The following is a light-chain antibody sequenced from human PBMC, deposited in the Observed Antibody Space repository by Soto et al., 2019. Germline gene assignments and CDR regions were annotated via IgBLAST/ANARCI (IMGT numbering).Light chain of an antibody. CDR2: EGT. V-gene: IGLV2-23*01. CDR1: SRYVGRYDL. Sequence: HSVFTKRSPVYGSPGQSITISCPWGSRYVGRYDLVSWYQQHPGKAPSLMIYEGTRRPSGVSNRFSGSKSGNTASLTISGLQAEDEADYYCCSYEGRGTGVLGTGTKGNVL. J-gene: IGLJ1*01. CDR3: CSYEGRGTGV.